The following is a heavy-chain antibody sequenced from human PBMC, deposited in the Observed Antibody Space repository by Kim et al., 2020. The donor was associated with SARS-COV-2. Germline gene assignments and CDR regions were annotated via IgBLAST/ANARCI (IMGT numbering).Heavy chain of an antibody. CDR1: GFTFSSYS. CDR2: ISSDGSNK. Sequence: GGSLRLSCAASGFTFSSYSMHWVRQAPGKGLEWVSVISSDGSNKYYADSVKGRFTISRDNSKNSLYLQMKSLRAEDTAVYYCARYRGDTSSDAFDIWGQG. V-gene: IGHV3-30-3*01. D-gene: IGHD2-2*01. CDR3: ARYRGDTSSDAFDI. J-gene: IGHJ3*02.